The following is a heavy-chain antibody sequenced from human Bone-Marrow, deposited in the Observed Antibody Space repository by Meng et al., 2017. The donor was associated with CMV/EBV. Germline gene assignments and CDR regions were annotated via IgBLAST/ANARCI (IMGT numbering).Heavy chain of an antibody. V-gene: IGHV4-59*02. CDR3: ARVVIDCSSTSCYRSYGMDV. CDR2: IYYSGST. D-gene: IGHD2-2*02. J-gene: IGHJ6*02. Sequence: GSLRLSCTVSGGSVSSYYWSWIRQPPGKGLEWIGYIYYSGSTNYNPSLKSRVTISVDTSKNQFSLKLSSVTAADTAVYYCARVVIDCSSTSCYRSYGMDVWGQGTTVTVSS. CDR1: GGSVSSYY.